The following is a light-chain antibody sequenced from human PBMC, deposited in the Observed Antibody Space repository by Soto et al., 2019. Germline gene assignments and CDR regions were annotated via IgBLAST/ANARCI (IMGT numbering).Light chain of an antibody. CDR1: SSNIGSTYD. CDR3: QSYADSRSVHYV. CDR2: GNT. V-gene: IGLV1-40*01. J-gene: IGLJ1*01. Sequence: QSVLTQPPSVSGAPGQRVTISCTGSSSNIGSTYDVQWYQQLPGTAPKLLIHGNTNRPSGVPDRFSGSKSGTSASLAITGLQADDEADYYCQSYADSRSVHYVFGTGTKLTVL.